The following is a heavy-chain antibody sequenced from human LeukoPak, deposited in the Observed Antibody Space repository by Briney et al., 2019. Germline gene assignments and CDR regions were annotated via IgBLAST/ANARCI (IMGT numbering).Heavy chain of an antibody. D-gene: IGHD4-23*01. J-gene: IGHJ4*02. CDR1: GGSISSSSYY. CDR3: VRGGGNSGYYFDY. CDR2: IYYSGST. Sequence: SETLSLTCTVSGGSISSSSYYWGWIRQPPGKGLEWIGSIYYSGSTYYNPSLKSRVTISVDTSKNQFSLKLNSVTAADTAVYYCVRGGGNSGYYFDYWGQGTLVTVSS. V-gene: IGHV4-39*01.